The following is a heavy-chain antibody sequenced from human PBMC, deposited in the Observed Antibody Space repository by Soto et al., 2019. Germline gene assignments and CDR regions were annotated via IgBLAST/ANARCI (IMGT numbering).Heavy chain of an antibody. CDR3: AKDLWVSSDYDFISPFDF. V-gene: IGHV3-23*01. CDR1: GFTFSNYA. CDR2: IRARGDNI. J-gene: IGHJ4*02. D-gene: IGHD5-12*01. Sequence: GGSLRLSCAASGFTFSNYAMSWVRQAPGKGLEWVSGIRARGDNIFYTDSVEGRFSISRDNSRNMLYLQMNSLRVEDTALYYCAKDLWVSSDYDFISPFDFWGQGTLVTVSS.